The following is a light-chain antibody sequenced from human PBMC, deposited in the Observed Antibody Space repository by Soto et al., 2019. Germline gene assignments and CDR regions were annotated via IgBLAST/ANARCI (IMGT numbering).Light chain of an antibody. CDR1: SSEVVGYNY. CDR3: SSYTTSNTRQIV. J-gene: IGLJ1*01. V-gene: IGLV2-14*03. CDR2: DVS. Sequence: QSVLTPPASLSGSPGQSITLSCTGTSSEVVGYNYVSWYQHHPGKAPKLMIFDVSNRPSGVSNRFSGSKSGNTASLTISGLQPEDEADYYCSSYTTSNTRQIVFGTGTKVTVL.